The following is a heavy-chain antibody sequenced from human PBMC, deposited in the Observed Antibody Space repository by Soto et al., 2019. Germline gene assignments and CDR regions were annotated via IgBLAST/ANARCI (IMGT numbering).Heavy chain of an antibody. J-gene: IGHJ5*02. D-gene: IGHD6-19*01. CDR2: IYYSGST. Sequence: SETLSLTCTVSGDSISNYYWSWIRQPPGKGLEWIAYIYYSGSTDYNPSLKSRVTISVDTSNNHFSLKLSSVTAADTAIYYCARESRDSGWFHPRGQGTLVTVSS. CDR3: ARESRDSGWFHP. CDR1: GDSISNYY. V-gene: IGHV4-59*01.